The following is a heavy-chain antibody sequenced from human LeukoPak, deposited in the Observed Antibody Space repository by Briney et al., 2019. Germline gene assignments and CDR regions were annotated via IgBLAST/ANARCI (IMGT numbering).Heavy chain of an antibody. CDR2: ISAYNGNT. Sequence: ASVTVSCKASGYTFTSYGISWVRQAPGQGLEWMGWISAYNGNTNYAQKLQGRVTITADESTSTAYMELSSLRSEDTAVYYCARVRMNRLRYFDWLSGDWFDPWGQGTLVTVSS. D-gene: IGHD3-9*01. J-gene: IGHJ5*02. CDR3: ARVRMNRLRYFDWLSGDWFDP. V-gene: IGHV1-18*01. CDR1: GYTFTSYG.